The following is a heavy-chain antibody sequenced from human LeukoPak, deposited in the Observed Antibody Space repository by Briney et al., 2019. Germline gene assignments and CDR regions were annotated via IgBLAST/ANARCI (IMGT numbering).Heavy chain of an antibody. V-gene: IGHV4-39*01. CDR2: IYYSGST. D-gene: IGHD5-24*01. Sequence: KPSETLSLTCTVSGGSISSSSYYWGWIRQPPGKGLEWIGSIYYSGSTYYNPSLQSRVTISVDTSKNQFSLKLSSVTAADTAVYYCARRGPWLQLTDYWGQGTLVTVSS. J-gene: IGHJ4*02. CDR1: GGSISSSSYY. CDR3: ARRGPWLQLTDY.